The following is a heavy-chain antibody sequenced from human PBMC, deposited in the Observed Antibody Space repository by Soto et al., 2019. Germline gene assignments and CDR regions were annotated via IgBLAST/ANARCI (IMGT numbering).Heavy chain of an antibody. D-gene: IGHD3-9*01. CDR2: IFHTGST. Sequence: SETLSLTCAVSGGSVSSAGYSWTWIRQTPGEGLEWIVYIFHTGSTYYNPSLRSRVTISIDGSENQFSFVLNSVTAADTAVYYCSRENRLATYSYDNWGPGTLLTVSS. CDR3: SRENRLATYSYDN. J-gene: IGHJ4*02. CDR1: GGSVSSAGYS. V-gene: IGHV4-30-2*01.